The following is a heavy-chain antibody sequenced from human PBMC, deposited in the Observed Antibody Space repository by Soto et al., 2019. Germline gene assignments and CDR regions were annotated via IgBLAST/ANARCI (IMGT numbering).Heavy chain of an antibody. Sequence: SETLSLTCTVSGGSVSSGSYYWSWIRQPPGKGLEWIGYIYYSGSTNYNPSLKSRVTISVNTSKNQFSLTLSSVTAADTADYQCAIVSSRVVPADGLMDYWGHGTLVTGSS. CDR2: IYYSGST. V-gene: IGHV4-61*01. D-gene: IGHD2-2*01. J-gene: IGHJ4*01. CDR3: AIVSSRVVPADGLMDY. CDR1: GGSVSSGSYY.